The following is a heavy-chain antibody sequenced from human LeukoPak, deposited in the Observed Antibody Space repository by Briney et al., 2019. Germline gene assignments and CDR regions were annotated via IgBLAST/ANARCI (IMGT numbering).Heavy chain of an antibody. Sequence: PSETLSLTCTVSGGSISSYYWSWIRQPPGKGLEWIGYIYTSGSTNDNPSLKSRVTISVDTSKNQFSLKLSSVTAADTAVYYCARHSRKAGEDNGAFDIGGQGTMVTVSS. CDR2: IYTSGST. CDR3: ARHSRKAGEDNGAFDI. CDR1: GGSISSYY. J-gene: IGHJ3*02. V-gene: IGHV4-4*09. D-gene: IGHD2-8*01.